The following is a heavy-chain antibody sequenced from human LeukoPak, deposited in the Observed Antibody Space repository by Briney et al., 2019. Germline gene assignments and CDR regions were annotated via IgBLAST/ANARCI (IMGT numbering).Heavy chain of an antibody. J-gene: IGHJ4*02. CDR2: ISSSSSYI. Sequence: KPGGSLRLSCAAFGFTFSSYSMNWVRQAPGKGLEWVSSISSSSSYIYYADSVKGRFTISRDNAKDSLYLQMNSLRAEDTAVYYCARESRTTISPKLDYWGQGTLVTVSS. V-gene: IGHV3-21*01. D-gene: IGHD5-24*01. CDR3: ARESRTTISPKLDY. CDR1: GFTFSSYS.